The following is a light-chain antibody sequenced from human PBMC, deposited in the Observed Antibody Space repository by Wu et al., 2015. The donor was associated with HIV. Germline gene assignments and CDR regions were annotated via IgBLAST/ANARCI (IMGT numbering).Light chain of an antibody. CDR1: QSFSSSY. CDR3: QQYGSSPAT. CDR2: GTS. V-gene: IGKV3-20*01. J-gene: IGKJ3*01. Sequence: EIVLTQSPGTLSLSPGETGTLSCRASQSFSSSYLAWYQQRPGQAPRLLIYGTSNRATGVPNRFSGSGSGTDFTLTITRLEPEDFAVYYCQQYGSSPATFGPGTKVDI.